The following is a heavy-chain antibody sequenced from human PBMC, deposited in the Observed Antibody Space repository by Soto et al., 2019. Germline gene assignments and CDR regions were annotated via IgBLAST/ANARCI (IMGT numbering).Heavy chain of an antibody. CDR3: ARDLELRYFDWLLKDWFDP. D-gene: IGHD3-9*01. J-gene: IGHJ5*02. Sequence: HPGGSLRLSCAASGFTFSSYGMHWVRQAPGKGLEWVAVIWYDGGNKYYADSVKGRFTISRDNSKNTLYLQMNSLRAEDTAVYYCARDLELRYFDWLLKDWFDPWGQGTLVTVSS. CDR2: IWYDGGNK. CDR1: GFTFSSYG. V-gene: IGHV3-33*01.